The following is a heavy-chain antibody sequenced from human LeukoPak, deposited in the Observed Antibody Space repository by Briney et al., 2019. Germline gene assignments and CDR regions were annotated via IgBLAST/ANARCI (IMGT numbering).Heavy chain of an antibody. V-gene: IGHV1-2*02. CDR3: ASVAVAARSRPFDY. J-gene: IGHJ4*02. D-gene: IGHD6-6*01. CDR1: GYTFTGYY. CDR2: INPNSGGT. Sequence: ASVKVSCKASGYTFTGYYMHRVRQAPGQGLEWMGWINPNSGGTNYAQKFQGRVTMTRDTSISTAYMELSRLRSDDTAVYYCASVAVAARSRPFDYWGQGTLVTVSS.